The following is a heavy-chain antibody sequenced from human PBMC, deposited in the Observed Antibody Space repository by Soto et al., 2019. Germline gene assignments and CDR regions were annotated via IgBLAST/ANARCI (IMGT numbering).Heavy chain of an antibody. Sequence: ESGGGLVQPGGSLRLSCAASGFTFSSYWMSWVRQAPGKGLEWVANIKQDGSEKYYVGSVRGRFTISRDNSKNSRYLQMNSLRAEDTAVYYCASTRGAYSSSADFDYWGQGILVTVSS. V-gene: IGHV3-7*01. D-gene: IGHD6-6*01. CDR1: GFTFSSYW. CDR3: ASTRGAYSSSADFDY. J-gene: IGHJ4*02. CDR2: IKQDGSEK.